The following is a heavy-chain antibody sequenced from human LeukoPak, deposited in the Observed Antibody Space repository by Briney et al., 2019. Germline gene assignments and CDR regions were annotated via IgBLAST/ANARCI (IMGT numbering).Heavy chain of an antibody. J-gene: IGHJ4*02. CDR3: ARGEGIVGAKYPFDY. Sequence: GGSLRLSCAASGFTFSSYGMHWVRQAPGKGLEWVSYISSSGSTIYYADSVKGRFTISRDNAKNSLYLQMNSLRAEDTAVYYCARGEGIVGAKYPFDYWGQGTLVTVSS. D-gene: IGHD1-26*01. CDR1: GFTFSSYG. CDR2: ISSSGSTI. V-gene: IGHV3-48*04.